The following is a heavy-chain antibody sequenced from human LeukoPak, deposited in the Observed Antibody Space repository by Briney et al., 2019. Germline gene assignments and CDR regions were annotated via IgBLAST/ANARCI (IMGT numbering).Heavy chain of an antibody. CDR2: ISSSSSYI. CDR3: ARVYSSSWYSGYLYMDV. V-gene: IGHV3-21*01. D-gene: IGHD6-13*01. Sequence: GGSLRLSCAASGFTFSSYSMNWVRQAPGKGLEWVSSISSSSSYIYYADSVKGRFTISRDNAKNSLYLQMSRLRAEDTAVYYCARVYSSSWYSGYLYMDVWGKGTTVTVSS. CDR1: GFTFSSYS. J-gene: IGHJ6*03.